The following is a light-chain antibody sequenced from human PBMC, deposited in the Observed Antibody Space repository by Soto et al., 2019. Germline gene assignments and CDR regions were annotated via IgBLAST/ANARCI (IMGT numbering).Light chain of an antibody. J-gene: IGKJ4*01. CDR3: QQYGNSPLT. V-gene: IGKV3-20*01. CDR2: GAF. CDR1: QSISSSY. Sequence: EIVLTQSPGTLSLSPAERATLSCRASQSISSSYLAWYQQKPGQAPRLLIYGAFSRATGIPDRFSGSGSGTDFTLTISRLEPEDFALYYCQQYGNSPLTFCGGSKVDIK.